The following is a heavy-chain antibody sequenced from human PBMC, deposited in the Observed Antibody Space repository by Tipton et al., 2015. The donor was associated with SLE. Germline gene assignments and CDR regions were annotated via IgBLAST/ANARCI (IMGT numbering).Heavy chain of an antibody. J-gene: IGHJ4*02. D-gene: IGHD1-26*01. Sequence: LRLSCTVSGGSISSSSYYWGWIRQPPGKGLEWIGTISYSGYTYYDPSLKSRISISVDKSKNQFSLNLNSVTAADTALYFCAREGGGSFIWGQGTLVTVSS. V-gene: IGHV4-39*07. CDR3: AREGGGSFI. CDR2: ISYSGYT. CDR1: GGSISSSSYY.